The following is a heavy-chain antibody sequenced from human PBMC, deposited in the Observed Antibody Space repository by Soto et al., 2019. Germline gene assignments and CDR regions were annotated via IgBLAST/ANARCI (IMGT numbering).Heavy chain of an antibody. D-gene: IGHD5-18*01. V-gene: IGHV3-9*02. CDR3: LKDIFRGYTYVKWGTFDS. J-gene: IGHJ4*02. CDR1: GFTSDDYA. CDR2: ISWNSGNI. Sequence: EVQLVESGGGLVQPGKSLKLSCAASGFTSDDYAMHWVRQAPGKGLEWVSGISWNSGNIGYADSVKGRFTISRDNAKNSLYLQMNSLRAEVTAFYYCLKDIFRGYTYVKWGTFDSWGQGTLVIVSS.